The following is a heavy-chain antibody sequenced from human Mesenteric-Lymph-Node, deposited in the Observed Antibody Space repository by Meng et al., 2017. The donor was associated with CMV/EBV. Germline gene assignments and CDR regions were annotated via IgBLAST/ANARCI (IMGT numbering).Heavy chain of an antibody. CDR3: AKDPDSYIATLGTTFDS. CDR1: GFTFNNYA. Sequence: GESLKISCAASGFTFNNYAMHWVRQAPGKGLEWVSTISGSGDSTYYADSVKGRFTISRDNSKNTLYLQMNSLRAEHTAVYYCAKDPDSYIATLGTTFDSWGQGTLVTVSS. V-gene: IGHV3-23*01. J-gene: IGHJ4*02. D-gene: IGHD6-13*01. CDR2: ISGSGDST.